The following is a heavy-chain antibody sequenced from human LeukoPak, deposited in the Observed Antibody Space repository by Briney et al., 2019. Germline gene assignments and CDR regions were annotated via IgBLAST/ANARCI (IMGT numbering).Heavy chain of an antibody. Sequence: PGGSLRLSCAASGFTFTNYAVAWVRQAPGKGLEWVSVIYSGGTTDYADSVKGRFTISRDSSKNTLYLQMNSLRAEDTAFYYCARDHCSGGSCYSAYWGQGTLVTVSS. CDR3: ARDHCSGGSCYSAY. CDR1: GFTFTNYA. CDR2: IYSGGTT. V-gene: IGHV3-53*01. D-gene: IGHD2-15*01. J-gene: IGHJ4*02.